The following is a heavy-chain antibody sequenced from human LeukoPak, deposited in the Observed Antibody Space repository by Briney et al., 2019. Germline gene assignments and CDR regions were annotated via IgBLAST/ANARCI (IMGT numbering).Heavy chain of an antibody. CDR2: ISGSGGSA. V-gene: IGHV3-23*01. CDR3: ARGKTYYYDSSVLGWFDP. Sequence: GGSLRLSCAASGFTFSSYAMSWVRQAPGKGLEWVLAISGSGGSAYYADSVKGRFTISRDNSKNTLYLQMNSLRAEDTAVYYCARGKTYYYDSSVLGWFDPWGQGTLATVSS. D-gene: IGHD3-22*01. CDR1: GFTFSSYA. J-gene: IGHJ5*02.